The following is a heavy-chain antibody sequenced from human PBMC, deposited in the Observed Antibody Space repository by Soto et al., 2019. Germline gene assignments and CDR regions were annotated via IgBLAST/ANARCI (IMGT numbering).Heavy chain of an antibody. Sequence: SETLSLTCAVYGGSFSGYYWSWIRQPPGKGLEWIGEINHSGSTNYNPSLKSRVTISVDTSKNQFSLKLGSVTAADTAVYYCAREPAYYDYIWGSYRPFDYWGQGTLVTVSS. D-gene: IGHD3-16*02. CDR3: AREPAYYDYIWGSYRPFDY. CDR1: GGSFSGYY. J-gene: IGHJ4*02. V-gene: IGHV4-34*01. CDR2: INHSGST.